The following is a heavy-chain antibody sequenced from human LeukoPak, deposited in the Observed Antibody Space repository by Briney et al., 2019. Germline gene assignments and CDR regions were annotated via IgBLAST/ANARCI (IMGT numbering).Heavy chain of an antibody. J-gene: IGHJ6*03. V-gene: IGHV4-39*01. CDR2: IYYSGST. Sequence: PSETPSLTCTVPHGSISSGSYCSGWIRQPPGKGLEWIGSIYYSGSTYYNPSLKSRVTISVDTPKNQFSLKLSSVTAADTAVYYCARQVDEGYQYYYYYMDVWGKGTTVTVSS. CDR1: HGSISSGSYC. CDR3: ARQVDEGYQYYYYYMDV. D-gene: IGHD2-2*01.